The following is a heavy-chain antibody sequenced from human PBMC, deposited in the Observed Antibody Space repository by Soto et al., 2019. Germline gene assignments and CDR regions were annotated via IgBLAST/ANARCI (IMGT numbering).Heavy chain of an antibody. CDR3: ARLVMIFGVVIQGMDV. J-gene: IGHJ6*02. Sequence: QLQLQESGPGLVKPSETLSLTCTVSGGSISSSSYYWGWIRQPPGKGLEWIGSIYYSGSTYYNPSLKSAVTISVDTSKNQFSLKLSSVTAADTAVYYCARLVMIFGVVIQGMDVWGQGTTVTVSS. V-gene: IGHV4-39*01. D-gene: IGHD3-3*01. CDR2: IYYSGST. CDR1: GGSISSSSYY.